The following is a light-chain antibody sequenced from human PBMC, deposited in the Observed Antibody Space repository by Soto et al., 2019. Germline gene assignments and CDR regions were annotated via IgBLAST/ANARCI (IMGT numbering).Light chain of an antibody. CDR1: QDIATY. J-gene: IGKJ1*01. V-gene: IGKV1-33*01. CDR2: DAS. Sequence: DIQMTQSPSSLSAYVGNRVTITCQASQDIATYLNWYQQKXGKAPXXLXYDASNLETGVPSRFSGGGSGTHFTLTISNLQPEDIATYYCQQYDNLPPTWTFGQGTKVDIK. CDR3: QQYDNLPPTWT.